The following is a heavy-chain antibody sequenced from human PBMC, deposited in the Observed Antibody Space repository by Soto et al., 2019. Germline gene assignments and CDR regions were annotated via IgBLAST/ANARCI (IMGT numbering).Heavy chain of an antibody. D-gene: IGHD2-15*01. J-gene: IGHJ4*02. CDR1: GYSFTSYW. Sequence: GESLKISCKGSGYSFTSYWIGWVRQMPGKGLEWMGITYPGDSDTRYSPSFQGQVTISADKSISTAYLQWSSLKASDTAMYYCASRQYCSGGSCYYWGQGTLVTVSS. CDR3: ASRQYCSGGSCYY. V-gene: IGHV5-51*01. CDR2: TYPGDSDT.